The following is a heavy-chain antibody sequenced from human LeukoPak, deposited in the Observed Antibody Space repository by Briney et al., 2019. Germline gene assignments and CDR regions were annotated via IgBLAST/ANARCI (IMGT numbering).Heavy chain of an antibody. CDR3: ARDKRRYYYDSSGRLFDY. V-gene: IGHV1-69*13. J-gene: IGHJ4*02. Sequence: SVKVSCKASGGTFSSYAISWVRQAPGQGLEWIGGIIPIFGTANYAQKFQGRVTITADESTSTAYMELSSLRSEDTAVYYCARDKRRYYYDSSGRLFDYWGQGTLVTVSS. CDR2: IIPIFGTA. CDR1: GGTFSSYA. D-gene: IGHD3-22*01.